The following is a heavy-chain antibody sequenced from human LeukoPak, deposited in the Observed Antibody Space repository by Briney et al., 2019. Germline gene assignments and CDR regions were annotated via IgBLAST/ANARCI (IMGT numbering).Heavy chain of an antibody. CDR2: ISYDGSNK. Sequence: PGRSLRLTCAASGFTFSGYAMHWVRQAPGKGLEWVAVISYDGSNKYYADSVKGRFTISRDNSKNTLYLQMNSLRAEDTAVYYCASDGDYCDYERVFDPWGQGTLVTVSS. CDR1: GFTFSGYA. D-gene: IGHD4-17*01. CDR3: ASDGDYCDYERVFDP. V-gene: IGHV3-30*04. J-gene: IGHJ5*02.